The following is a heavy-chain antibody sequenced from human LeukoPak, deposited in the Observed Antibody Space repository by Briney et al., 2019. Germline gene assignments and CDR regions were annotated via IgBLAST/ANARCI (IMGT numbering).Heavy chain of an antibody. CDR1: GGSISSSTYY. CDR2: IYYSGST. Sequence: SETLSLTCTVSGGSISSSTYYWGWIRQPPGKGLEWIGSIYYSGSTYYNASLKSRVTISADTSKNQFSLKLSSLSAADTSVYYCAKRDDSGGNLVDLWGQGTLVTVS. D-gene: IGHD3-22*01. CDR3: AKRDDSGGNLVDL. J-gene: IGHJ4*02. V-gene: IGHV4-39*01.